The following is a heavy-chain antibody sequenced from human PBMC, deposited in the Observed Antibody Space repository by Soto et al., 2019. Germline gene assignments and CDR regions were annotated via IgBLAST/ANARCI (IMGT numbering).Heavy chain of an antibody. Sequence: SLKISCAASGFTFDDYAMHWVRQAPGKGLEWVSGISWNSGSIGYADSVKGRFTISRDNAKNSLYLQMNSLRAEDTALYYCAKDGIAARPYYYYMDVWGKGTTVTVSS. CDR3: AKDGIAARPYYYYMDV. D-gene: IGHD6-6*01. V-gene: IGHV3-9*01. CDR1: GFTFDDYA. J-gene: IGHJ6*03. CDR2: ISWNSGSI.